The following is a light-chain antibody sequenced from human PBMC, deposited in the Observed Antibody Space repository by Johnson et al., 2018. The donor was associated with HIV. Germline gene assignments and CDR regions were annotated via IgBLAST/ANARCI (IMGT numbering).Light chain of an antibody. J-gene: IGLJ1*01. V-gene: IGLV1-51*01. CDR3: GTWDSSLSAPRV. Sequence: QSVLTQPPSVSAAPGQKVTISCSGSSSNIGNNYLSWYQQFPGTAPKLLIYDNNKRPSGIPDRFSGSKSGTSATLDITGLQTGDEAEYYCGTWDSSLSAPRVFGTGTKVTVL. CDR1: SSNIGNNY. CDR2: DNN.